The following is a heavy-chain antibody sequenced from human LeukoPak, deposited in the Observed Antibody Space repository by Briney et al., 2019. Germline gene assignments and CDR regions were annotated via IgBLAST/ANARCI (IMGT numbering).Heavy chain of an antibody. D-gene: IGHD3-16*01. CDR2: VYNSGNT. CDR3: ARRNVLTEGEAFDI. Sequence: PSETLSLTCAVSGGSLSSYYWTWIRQPPGTGLEWIGYVYNSGNTNYNPSLRCRVTISVDASKNQFSLKLNSVTAADTAVYYCARRNVLTEGEAFDIWGQGTLVTVSS. CDR1: GGSLSSYY. J-gene: IGHJ3*02. V-gene: IGHV4-59*08.